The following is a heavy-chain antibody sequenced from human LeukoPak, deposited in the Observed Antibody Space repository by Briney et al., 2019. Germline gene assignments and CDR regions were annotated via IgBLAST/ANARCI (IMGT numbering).Heavy chain of an antibody. D-gene: IGHD5-24*01. CDR3: ARHRSDGSYPLDS. Sequence: SETLSLTCTVSGGSISNYFWSWIRQPPEKGLEWMGHIFSTGSTTYSPSLKSRDIMSVDTSKNQFSLKVTSETAADTAMYYCARHRSDGSYPLDSWGQGALVTVSS. V-gene: IGHV4-59*08. CDR2: IFSTGST. J-gene: IGHJ4*02. CDR1: GGSISNYF.